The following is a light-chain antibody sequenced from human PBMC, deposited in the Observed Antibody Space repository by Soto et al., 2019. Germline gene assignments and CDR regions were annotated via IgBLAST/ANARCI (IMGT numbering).Light chain of an antibody. CDR2: KAS. Sequence: DIQMTQSPPSLSASVGDRFTITRPASQTISTYLNWYQQKPGKAPKLLIYKASTLETGVPSRFSGSGSGTEFTLSISSLQPDDFGTYYCQEYKAYSMTFGQGTRLEIK. J-gene: IGKJ5*01. CDR1: QTISTY. V-gene: IGKV1-5*03. CDR3: QEYKAYSMT.